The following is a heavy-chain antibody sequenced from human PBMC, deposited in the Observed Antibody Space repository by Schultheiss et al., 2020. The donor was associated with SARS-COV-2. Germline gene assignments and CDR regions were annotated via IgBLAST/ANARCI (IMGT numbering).Heavy chain of an antibody. J-gene: IGHJ4*02. CDR3: AHSPYDFWSGYFSY. Sequence: SGPTLVKPTQTLTLTCTFSGFSLATPGLGVGWIRQPPGKALEWLGVIYWDEDKNYSPSLKSRLTITKDTSKNQVVLTMTNMDPADTATYYCAHSPYDFWSGYFSYWGQGILVTVSS. V-gene: IGHV2-5*02. CDR1: GFSLATPGLG. CDR2: IYWDEDK. D-gene: IGHD3-3*01.